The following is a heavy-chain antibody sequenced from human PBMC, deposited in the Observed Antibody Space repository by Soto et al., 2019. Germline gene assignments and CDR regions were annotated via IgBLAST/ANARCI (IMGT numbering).Heavy chain of an antibody. Sequence: GGSLRLSCAASGFTFGNAWMNWVRQAPGKGLEWVGRIKSKTDGGTTDYAAPVKGRFTISRDDSKNTLYLQMNSLKTEDTAVYYCTTERREEWLFFSGWFDPWGQGTLVSVSS. V-gene: IGHV3-15*07. D-gene: IGHD3-3*01. J-gene: IGHJ5*02. CDR3: TTERREEWLFFSGWFDP. CDR2: IKSKTDGGTT. CDR1: GFTFGNAW.